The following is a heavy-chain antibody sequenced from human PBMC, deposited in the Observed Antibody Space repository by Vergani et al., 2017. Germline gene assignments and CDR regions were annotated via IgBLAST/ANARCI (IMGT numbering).Heavy chain of an antibody. D-gene: IGHD3-22*01. CDR2: INHSGST. Sequence: QVQLQQWGAGLLKPSETLSLTCAVYGGSFSGYYWSWIRQPPGKGLEWIGEINHSGSTNYNPSLKSRVTISVDTSKNQFSLKLSSVTAADTAVYYCARGIMYYYDSSGRPLFDYWGQGTLVTVSS. J-gene: IGHJ4*02. CDR3: ARGIMYYYDSSGRPLFDY. V-gene: IGHV4-34*01. CDR1: GGSFSGYY.